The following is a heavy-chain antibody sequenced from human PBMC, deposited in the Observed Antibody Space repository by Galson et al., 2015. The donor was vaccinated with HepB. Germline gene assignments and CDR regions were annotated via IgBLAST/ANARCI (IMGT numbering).Heavy chain of an antibody. CDR2: ISNSGRTK. V-gene: IGHV3-11*01. CDR1: GFSLSDYY. Sequence: LRLSCAVSGFSLSDYYMSWIRQAPGKGLECVSYISNSGRTKYYADSVKGRFTISRDNAQNSLYLQLNSLGAEDTAVYYCARVQGDKRVTDFYGMDVWGQGTTVIVSS. D-gene: IGHD2-21*02. J-gene: IGHJ6*02. CDR3: ARVQGDKRVTDFYGMDV.